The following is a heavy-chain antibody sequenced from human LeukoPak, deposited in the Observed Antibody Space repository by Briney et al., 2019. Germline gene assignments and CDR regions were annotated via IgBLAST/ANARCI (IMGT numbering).Heavy chain of an antibody. V-gene: IGHV4-59*01. CDR3: ATLRSKKGGSYFDP. D-gene: IGHD1-26*01. J-gene: IGHJ5*02. Sequence: SETLSLTCTVSGGSISSYYWSWIRQPPGKGLEWIGYIYYSGSTNYNPSLKSRVTISVDTSKNQFSLKLSSVTAADTAVYYCATLRSKKGGSYFDPWGQGTLVTVSS. CDR2: IYYSGST. CDR1: GGSISSYY.